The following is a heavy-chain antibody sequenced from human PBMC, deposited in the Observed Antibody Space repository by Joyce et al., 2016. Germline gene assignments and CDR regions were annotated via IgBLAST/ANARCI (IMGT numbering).Heavy chain of an antibody. CDR3: AGGYLTYYYDSSAYPDAFDI. CDR2: IIPSFGTA. V-gene: IGHV1-69*06. Sequence: QVQLVQSGAEVKKPGSSVKVSCKASGGTFSSYAISWVRQAPGQGLEWMGGIIPSFGTANNAQKFQGRVTITADKSTSTAYMELSSLRSEDTAVYYCAGGYLTYYYDSSAYPDAFDIWGQGTMVTVSS. D-gene: IGHD3-22*01. CDR1: GGTFSSYA. J-gene: IGHJ3*02.